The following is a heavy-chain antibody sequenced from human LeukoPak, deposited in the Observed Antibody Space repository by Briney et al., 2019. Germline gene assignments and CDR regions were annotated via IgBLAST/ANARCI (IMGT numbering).Heavy chain of an antibody. J-gene: IGHJ6*02. CDR2: INGATGNT. CDR3: ARSIIIVPNTSYYYYYMDV. Sequence: ASVKHSCKASVYTFTSHALHWVGQAPGEGLEWMAWINGATGNTEYSQKFQARVTITRDTSASTAYMELSSLRSEDTAVYYCARSIIIVPNTSYYYYYMDVWGQGTTVTVSS. V-gene: IGHV1-3*01. CDR1: VYTFTSHA. D-gene: IGHD2/OR15-2a*01.